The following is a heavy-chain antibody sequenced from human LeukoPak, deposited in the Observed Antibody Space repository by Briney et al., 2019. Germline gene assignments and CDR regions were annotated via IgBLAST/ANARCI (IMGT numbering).Heavy chain of an antibody. Sequence: ASVKVSCKASGYTFTSYGISWGRQAPGQGLEWMGWISAYNGNTNYAQKLQGRVTMTTDTSTSTAYMELRSLRSDDTVVYYCAREGYSYGYFDYWGQGTLVTVSS. CDR2: ISAYNGNT. CDR1: GYTFTSYG. D-gene: IGHD5-18*01. V-gene: IGHV1-18*01. J-gene: IGHJ4*02. CDR3: AREGYSYGYFDY.